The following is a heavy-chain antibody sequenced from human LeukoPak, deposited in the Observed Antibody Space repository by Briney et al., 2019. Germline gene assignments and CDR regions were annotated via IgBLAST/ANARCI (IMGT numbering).Heavy chain of an antibody. CDR2: ITNSGDST. Sequence: GGSLRLSCAASGFTFGSYAMNWVRQAPGKGLEWVSTITNSGDSTYYADSVKGRFTISRDNSRNTLYLQMNSLRVEDTAIYYCAQRYDYWGQGSLVTVSS. J-gene: IGHJ4*02. CDR3: AQRYDY. V-gene: IGHV3-23*01. CDR1: GFTFGSYA.